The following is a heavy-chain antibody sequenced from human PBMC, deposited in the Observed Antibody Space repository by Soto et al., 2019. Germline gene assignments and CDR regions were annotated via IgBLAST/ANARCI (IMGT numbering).Heavy chain of an antibody. D-gene: IGHD3-16*02. V-gene: IGHV3-21*01. CDR2: ISSSSSYI. J-gene: IGHJ4*02. CDR3: ARDRQRYDYVWGSYRYLSHYFDY. CDR1: GFTFSSYS. Sequence: PGGSLRLSCAASGFTFSSYSMNWVRQAPGKGLEWVSSISSSSSYIYYADSVKGRFTISRDNAKNSLYLQMNSLRAEDTAVYYCARDRQRYDYVWGSYRYLSHYFDYWGQGTLVTVSS.